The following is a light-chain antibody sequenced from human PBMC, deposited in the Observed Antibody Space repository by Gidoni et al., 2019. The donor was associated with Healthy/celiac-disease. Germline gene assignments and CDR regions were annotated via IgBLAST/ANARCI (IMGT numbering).Light chain of an antibody. CDR2: AAS. CDR1: QSISSY. V-gene: IGKV1-39*01. CDR3: QQSYSTRWT. Sequence: DIQMTQSPSSLSASVGDRVTITCRASQSISSYLNWYQQKPGKAPKLLIYAASSLQSGVPSSFSGSGSGTDFTLTISSLQPEDFATYYCQQSYSTRWTFXQXTKVEIK. J-gene: IGKJ1*01.